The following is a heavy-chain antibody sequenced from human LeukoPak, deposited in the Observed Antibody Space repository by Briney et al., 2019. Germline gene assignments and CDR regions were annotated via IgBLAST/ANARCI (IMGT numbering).Heavy chain of an antibody. CDR3: AGAARSGY. D-gene: IGHD6-6*01. CDR2: IYTSGST. V-gene: IGHV4-61*02. Sequence: SETLSLTCTVSGGSISSGSYYWSWIRQPAGKGLEWIGRIYTSGSTNYNPSLKSRVTISVDTSKNQFSLKLSSVTAADTAVYYCAGAARSGYWGQGTLVTVSS. J-gene: IGHJ4*02. CDR1: GGSISSGSYY.